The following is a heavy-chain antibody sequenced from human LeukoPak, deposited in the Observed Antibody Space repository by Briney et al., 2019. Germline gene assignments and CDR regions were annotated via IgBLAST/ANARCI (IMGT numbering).Heavy chain of an antibody. CDR2: INAGNGNT. CDR1: GFTFTSYA. J-gene: IGHJ4*02. CDR3: ARDLRPYGSPGGY. Sequence: GGSLRLSCAASGFTFTSYAMHWVRQAPGQRLEWMGWINAGNGNTKYSQEFQGRVTITRDTSASTAYMELSSLRSEDMAVYYCARDLRPYGSPGGYWGQGTLVTVSS. D-gene: IGHD4-17*01. V-gene: IGHV1-3*03.